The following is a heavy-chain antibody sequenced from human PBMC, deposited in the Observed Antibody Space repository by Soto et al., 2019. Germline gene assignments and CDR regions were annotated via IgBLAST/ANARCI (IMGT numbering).Heavy chain of an antibody. D-gene: IGHD3-22*01. V-gene: IGHV1-69*06. CDR3: ARGGIHYYDSSGHAFDY. CDR2: IIPIFGTA. J-gene: IGHJ4*02. Sequence: QVQLVQSGAEVKKPGSWVKISCKASGGTVDIYGFNWARQAPGQGLEWMGTIIPIFGTADYAQKFEGRVSITADKSTSTAYMELRSLTSEDTAMYYCARGGIHYYDSSGHAFDYWGQGTLITVSS. CDR1: GGTVDIYG.